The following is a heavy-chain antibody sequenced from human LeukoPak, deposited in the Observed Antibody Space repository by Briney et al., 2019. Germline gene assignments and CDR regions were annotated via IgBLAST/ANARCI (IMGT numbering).Heavy chain of an antibody. D-gene: IGHD2-15*01. V-gene: IGHV1-8*01. Sequence: ASVKVSCKASGYTFTSYDINWVRPATGQGPEWMGWMNPNSGNAGYAQKFQRRVTMTRNTSISTAYVELSMLRSEDTAVYYCARATPHYRYWSGCSCYRHNWFDPWGQGTLVTVSS. CDR3: ARATPHYRYWSGCSCYRHNWFDP. CDR2: MNPNSGNA. CDR1: GYTFTSYD. J-gene: IGHJ5*02.